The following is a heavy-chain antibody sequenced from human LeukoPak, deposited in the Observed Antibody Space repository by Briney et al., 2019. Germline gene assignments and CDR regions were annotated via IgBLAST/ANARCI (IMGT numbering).Heavy chain of an antibody. CDR2: IIPIFGAA. V-gene: IGHV1-69*05. D-gene: IGHD2-2*01. CDR3: AGNIVVVPAAMLASSSSLDY. CDR1: AGTFSSYA. J-gene: IGHJ4*02. Sequence: VKVSCKASAGTFSSYAISWVRQAPGQGLEWMGGIIPIFGAADYAQKFYGRVTFTTHESTSTAYMELSILRSEDTAIDYYAGNIVVVPAAMLASSSSLDYWGQGTLVTVSS.